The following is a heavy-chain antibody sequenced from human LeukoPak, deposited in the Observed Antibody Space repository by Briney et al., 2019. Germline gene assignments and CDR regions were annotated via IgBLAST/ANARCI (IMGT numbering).Heavy chain of an antibody. Sequence: GGSLRLSCAASGFTFSNYSMNWVRQAPGKGLEWVSSISSSSSYIYYADSVKGRFTISRDNAKNSLYLQMNSLRAEDTAVYYCARGPFTMVRGLNRGHYFDYWGQGTLVTVSS. CDR2: ISSSSSYI. V-gene: IGHV3-21*01. D-gene: IGHD3-10*01. CDR1: GFTFSNYS. CDR3: ARGPFTMVRGLNRGHYFDY. J-gene: IGHJ4*02.